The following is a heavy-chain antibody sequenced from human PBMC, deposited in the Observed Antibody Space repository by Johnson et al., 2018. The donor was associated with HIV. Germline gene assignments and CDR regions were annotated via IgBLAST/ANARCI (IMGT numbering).Heavy chain of an antibody. V-gene: IGHV3-48*04. CDR3: AGGRVGGNDAFDI. D-gene: IGHD2-15*01. Sequence: VQLVESGGGVVQPGRSLRLSCAASGFTFSSYAMHWVRQAPGKGLEWVSYISSSGSTIYYADSVKGRFTLSRDNAQNSLYLQMNSLRAEDTAVYYCAGGRVGGNDAFDIWGQGTMVTVSS. CDR2: ISSSGSTI. J-gene: IGHJ3*02. CDR1: GFTFSSYA.